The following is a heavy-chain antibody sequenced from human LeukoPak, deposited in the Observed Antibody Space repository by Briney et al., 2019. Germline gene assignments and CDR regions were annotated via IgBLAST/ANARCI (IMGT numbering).Heavy chain of an antibody. V-gene: IGHV4-31*03. J-gene: IGHJ4*02. Sequence: PSETLSLTCTVSGASISGGNYYWSWIRQHPGKGLEWIGYMFYRGSRHYNPSLKSRVTISVDTSKNHFSLKLSSVTAADTAMYYCARLAFCSGGSCYVSDHWGQGTLVTVSS. CDR2: MFYRGSR. CDR1: GASISGGNYY. D-gene: IGHD2-15*01. CDR3: ARLAFCSGGSCYVSDH.